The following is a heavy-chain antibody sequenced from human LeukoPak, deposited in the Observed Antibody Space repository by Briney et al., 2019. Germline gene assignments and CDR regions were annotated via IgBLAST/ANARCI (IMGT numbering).Heavy chain of an antibody. Sequence: PGGSLRLSCAASGFTFSSYTMNWVRQAPGKGLEWVSSISGSSRHKYYADSVKGRFAISRDNAKNSLYLQMNSLRAEDTAVYYCARGTTPISPFDYWGQGTLVTVSS. J-gene: IGHJ4*02. CDR1: GFTFSSYT. CDR2: ISGSSRHK. V-gene: IGHV3-21*01. D-gene: IGHD1-14*01. CDR3: ARGTTPISPFDY.